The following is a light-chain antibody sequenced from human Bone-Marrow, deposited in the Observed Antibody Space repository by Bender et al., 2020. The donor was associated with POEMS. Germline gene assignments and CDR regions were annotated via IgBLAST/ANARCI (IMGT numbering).Light chain of an antibody. V-gene: IGLV2-14*01. CDR3: CSYAGSSFWV. CDR2: QVS. CDR1: STDVGGYDY. J-gene: IGLJ3*02. Sequence: HSALTQPASVSGSPGQSITISCTGASTDVGGYDYVSWYQHHPGKAPRLMIYQVSSRPSGVSDRFSGSKSGNTASLRISGLQAEDEADYYCCSYAGSSFWVFGGGTKLTVL.